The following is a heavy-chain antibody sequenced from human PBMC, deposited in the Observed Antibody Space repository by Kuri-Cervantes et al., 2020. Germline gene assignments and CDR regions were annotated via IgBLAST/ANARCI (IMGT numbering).Heavy chain of an antibody. CDR3: ARDQTIAGPSTFDY. J-gene: IGHJ4*02. D-gene: IGHD6-13*01. CDR1: GCTFSSYW. CDR2: INSDGSST. Sequence: GESLKISCAASGCTFSSYWMHWVRQAPGKGLVWVSRINSDGSSTSYADSVKGRFTISRDNAKNTLYLQMNSLRAEDTAVYYCARDQTIAGPSTFDYWGQGTLVTVSS. V-gene: IGHV3-74*01.